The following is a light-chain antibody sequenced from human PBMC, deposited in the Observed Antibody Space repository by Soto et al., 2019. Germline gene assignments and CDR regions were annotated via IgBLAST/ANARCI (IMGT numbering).Light chain of an antibody. CDR2: DAS. J-gene: IGKJ1*01. Sequence: EIVLTQSPGTLSLSPGERATLSCRASQTVRNNYLAWYQQKPGQAPRLLIYDASSRATGIPDRFSGGGSGTDFTLTISRLEPEDFAVYYCQQDYNLPETFGQGTKVDIK. CDR1: QTVRNNY. V-gene: IGKV3-20*01. CDR3: QQDYNLPET.